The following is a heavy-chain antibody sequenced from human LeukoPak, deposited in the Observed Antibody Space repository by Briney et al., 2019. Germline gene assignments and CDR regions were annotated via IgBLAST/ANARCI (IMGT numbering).Heavy chain of an antibody. CDR3: ATAHLAYCGGDCYSFLDY. J-gene: IGHJ4*02. CDR1: GYTLTELS. CDR2: FDPEDGET. Sequence: ASVKVSCKVSGYTLTELSMHWVRQAPGKGLEWMGGFDPEDGETIYAQKFQGRVTMTEDTSTDTAYTELSSLRSEDTAVYYCATAHLAYCGGDCYSFLDYWGQGTLVTVSS. V-gene: IGHV1-24*01. D-gene: IGHD2-21*02.